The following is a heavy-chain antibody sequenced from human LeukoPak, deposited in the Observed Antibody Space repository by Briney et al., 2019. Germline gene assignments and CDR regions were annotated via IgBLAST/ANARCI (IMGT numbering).Heavy chain of an antibody. V-gene: IGHV3-33*01. CDR1: GFTFSTFG. CDR2: IWYDGSDK. D-gene: IGHD6-6*01. J-gene: IGHJ4*02. CDR3: ARDRGTTSSAGYYFDT. Sequence: GGSLRLSCAASGFTFSTFGMHWVGQALGKGLACVAIIWYDGSDKYYADSVKGRFTVSRGNSKNTLHLQVNSLRAEDTAVYYCARDRGTTSSAGYYFDTWGQGALVTVSS.